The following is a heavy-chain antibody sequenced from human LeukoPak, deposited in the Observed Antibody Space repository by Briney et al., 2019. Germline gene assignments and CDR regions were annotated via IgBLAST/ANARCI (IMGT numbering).Heavy chain of an antibody. Sequence: SETLSLTCTVSGGSISSGSYYWSWIRQPAGQGLEWIGRIYTSGSTNYNPSLKSRVTISVDTSKNQFSLKLSSVTAADTAVYYCARLLIAAAGTGWFDPWGQGTLVTVSS. D-gene: IGHD6-13*01. J-gene: IGHJ5*02. CDR2: IYTSGST. V-gene: IGHV4-61*02. CDR1: GGSISSGSYY. CDR3: ARLLIAAAGTGWFDP.